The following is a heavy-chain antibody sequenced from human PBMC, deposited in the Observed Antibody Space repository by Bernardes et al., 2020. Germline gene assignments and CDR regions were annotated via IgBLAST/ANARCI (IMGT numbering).Heavy chain of an antibody. Sequence: SETLSLTCTVSGGSISSSSYYWGWIRQPPGKGLEWIGCIYYSGSTYYNPSLKSRVTISVDTSKNQFSLKLSSVTAADTAVYYCARHGLRYIEYWYFDLWCRGTLVTVSS. CDR3: ARHGLRYIEYWYFDL. D-gene: IGHD3-16*02. CDR2: IYYSGST. V-gene: IGHV4-39*01. J-gene: IGHJ2*01. CDR1: GGSISSSSYY.